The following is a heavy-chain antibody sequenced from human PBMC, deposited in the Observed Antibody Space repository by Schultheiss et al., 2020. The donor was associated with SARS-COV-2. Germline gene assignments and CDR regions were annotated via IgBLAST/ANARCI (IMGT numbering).Heavy chain of an antibody. CDR1: GFTFSSYG. V-gene: IGHV3-33*08. J-gene: IGHJ4*02. D-gene: IGHD1-26*01. CDR3: ARGGGAAWLLDY. CDR2: IWYDGSNK. Sequence: GESLKISCVASGFTFSSYGMHWVRQAPGKGLEWVAVIWYDGSNKYYADSVKGRFTISRDNSKNTLYLQMNSLRAEDTAVYYCARGGGAAWLLDYWGQGTLVTVSS.